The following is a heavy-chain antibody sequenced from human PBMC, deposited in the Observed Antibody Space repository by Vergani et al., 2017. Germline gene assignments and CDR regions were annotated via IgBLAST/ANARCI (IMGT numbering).Heavy chain of an antibody. CDR3: ARMDIVVVVAAHYFDY. J-gene: IGHJ4*02. CDR2: INHSGNT. Sequence: QVQLQQWGAGLLKPSETLSLTCAVYGGSFSGYYWSWIRQPPGKGLEWIGEINHSGNTNYNPSLKSRVTISVDTSKNQFSLKLSSVTAADTAVYYCARMDIVVVVAAHYFDYWGQGTLVTVSS. D-gene: IGHD2-15*01. CDR1: GGSFSGYY. V-gene: IGHV4-34*01.